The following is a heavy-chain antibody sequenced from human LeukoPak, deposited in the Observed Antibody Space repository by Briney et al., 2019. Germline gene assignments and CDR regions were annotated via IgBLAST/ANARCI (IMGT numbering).Heavy chain of an antibody. J-gene: IGHJ6*04. Sequence: ASVKVSCKASGYTFTSYAMHWVRQAPGQRLEWMGWINAGNGNTKYLQKFQGRVTITRDTSASTAYMELSSLRSEDTAVYYCARALLWFGELLGDYYYGMDVWGKGTTVAVSS. D-gene: IGHD3-10*01. CDR1: GYTFTSYA. V-gene: IGHV1-3*01. CDR3: ARALLWFGELLGDYYYGMDV. CDR2: INAGNGNT.